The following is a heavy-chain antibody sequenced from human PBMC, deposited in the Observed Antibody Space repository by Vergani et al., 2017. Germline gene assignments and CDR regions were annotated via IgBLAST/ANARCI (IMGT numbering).Heavy chain of an antibody. CDR2: IKGDSGNT. CDR1: GYTFTTYA. J-gene: IGHJ4*02. Sequence: QVQFVQSGAEVKKPGASVKVSCKASGYTFTTYAIHWVRQAPGQRLEWMGWIKGDSGNTKYSQNFQGRVTITRHTSASTAYMELSSLRSEDTAVYYCARDPLGAAIYWGQGTLVTVSS. V-gene: IGHV1-3*01. D-gene: IGHD1-26*01. CDR3: ARDPLGAAIY.